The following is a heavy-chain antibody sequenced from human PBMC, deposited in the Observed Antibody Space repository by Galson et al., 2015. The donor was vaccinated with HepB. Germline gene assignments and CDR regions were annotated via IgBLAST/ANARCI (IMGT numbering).Heavy chain of an antibody. D-gene: IGHD6-6*01. Sequence: PALVKPTQTLTLTCTFSGFSLSTSGVGVGWIRQPPGKALEWLALIYWDDDKRYSPSLKSRLTITKDTSKNQVVLTMTNMDPVDTATYYCAHRVGSYDSSSFDYWGQGTLVTVSS. CDR1: GFSLSTSGVG. CDR3: AHRVGSYDSSSFDY. J-gene: IGHJ4*02. CDR2: IYWDDDK. V-gene: IGHV2-5*02.